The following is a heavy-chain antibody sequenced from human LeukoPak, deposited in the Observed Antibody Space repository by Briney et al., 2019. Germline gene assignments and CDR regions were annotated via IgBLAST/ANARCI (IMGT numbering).Heavy chain of an antibody. CDR2: ISSSSSYI. CDR3: ARDLYCSSTSCPDYGMDV. CDR1: GFTFSSYS. D-gene: IGHD2-2*01. J-gene: IGHJ6*04. Sequence: GGSLRLSCAASGFTFSSYSMNWVRQAPGKGLEWVSSISSSSSYIYYADSVKGRFTISRDNAKNSLYLQMNSLRAEDTAVYYCARDLYCSSTSCPDYGMDVWGKGTTLTVSS. V-gene: IGHV3-21*01.